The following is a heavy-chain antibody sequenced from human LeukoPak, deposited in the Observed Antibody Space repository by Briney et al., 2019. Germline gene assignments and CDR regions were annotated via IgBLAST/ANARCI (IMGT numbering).Heavy chain of an antibody. CDR1: GGSISSGGYY. V-gene: IGHV4-31*03. J-gene: IGHJ5*02. CDR2: IYYSGST. Sequence: SETLSLTCTVSGGSISSGGYYWGWLRQHPGKGLEWVGYIYYSGSTYYNPSLKSRVTISVDTSNIQFSRKLSSVTAADTAVYYCARASRWFDPWGQGTLVTVSS. CDR3: ARASRWFDP.